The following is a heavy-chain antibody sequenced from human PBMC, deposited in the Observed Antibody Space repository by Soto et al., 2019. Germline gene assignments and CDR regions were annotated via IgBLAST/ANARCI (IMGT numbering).Heavy chain of an antibody. V-gene: IGHV1-69*13. D-gene: IGHD3-22*01. CDR3: ARDRSGGSGGYYLI. CDR1: GGTFSSYA. CDR2: IIPIFGTA. Sequence: GASVKVSCKASGGTFSSYAISWVRQAPGQGLERMGGIIPIFGTANYAQKFQGRVTITADESTSTAYMELSSLRSEDTAVYYCARDRSGGSGGYYLIWGQGTLVTVSS. J-gene: IGHJ4*02.